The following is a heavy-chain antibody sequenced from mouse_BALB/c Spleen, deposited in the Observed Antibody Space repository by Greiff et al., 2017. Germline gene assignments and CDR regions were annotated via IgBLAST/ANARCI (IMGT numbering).Heavy chain of an antibody. CDR1: GYSFTDYI. CDR3: ARGGNYGAMDD. Sequence: EVQLQQTGPELVKPGASVKISCKASGYSFTDYIMLWVKQSHGKSLEWIGNINPYYGSTSYNLKFKGKATLTVDKSSSTAYMQLNSLTSEDSAVYYCARGGNYGAMDDWGQGTSVTVSS. D-gene: IGHD2-1*01. V-gene: IGHV1-39*01. J-gene: IGHJ4*01. CDR2: INPYYGST.